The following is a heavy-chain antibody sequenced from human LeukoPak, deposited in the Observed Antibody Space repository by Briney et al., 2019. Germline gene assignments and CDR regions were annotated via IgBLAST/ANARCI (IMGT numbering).Heavy chain of an antibody. V-gene: IGHV3-48*03. CDR3: ARRFDP. CDR2: ISSSGNTI. Sequence: GGSLRLSCAASGFTFSSYEMNWVRQAPGKGLEWVSYISSSGNTIYYADSVKGRFTISRDNAKTSLYLQMSSLRAEDTGVYYCARRFDPWGQGTLVTVSP. J-gene: IGHJ5*02. CDR1: GFTFSSYE.